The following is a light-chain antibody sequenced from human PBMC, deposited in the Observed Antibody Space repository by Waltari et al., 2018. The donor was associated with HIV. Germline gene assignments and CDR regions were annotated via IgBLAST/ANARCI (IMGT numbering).Light chain of an antibody. CDR3: AAWDDSLSVVYV. V-gene: IGLV1-47*01. CDR1: SSNIGSNY. J-gene: IGLJ1*01. CDR2: RNN. Sequence: QSVLTQPPSASGTPGQRVPISCSGSSSNIGSNYVYWYQQLPGTAPKLLIYRNNQRPSGVPDRFAGSKSGTSASLAISGLRSEDEADYYCAAWDDSLSVVYVFGTGTKVTVL.